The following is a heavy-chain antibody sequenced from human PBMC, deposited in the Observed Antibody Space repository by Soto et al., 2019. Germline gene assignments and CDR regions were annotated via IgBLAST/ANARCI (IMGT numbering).Heavy chain of an antibody. CDR3: ARDSTNRLYSSGWFAFDY. CDR2: ISYDGSNK. CDR1: GFTFSSYA. Sequence: QVQLVESGGGVVQPGRSLRLSCAASGFTFSSYAMHWVRQAPGKGLEWVAVISYDGSNKYYADSVKGRFTISRENSKNTMYLQMNSLTAENTAVYYCARDSTNRLYSSGWFAFDYWGQGTLVTVSS. J-gene: IGHJ4*02. D-gene: IGHD6-19*01. V-gene: IGHV3-30-3*01.